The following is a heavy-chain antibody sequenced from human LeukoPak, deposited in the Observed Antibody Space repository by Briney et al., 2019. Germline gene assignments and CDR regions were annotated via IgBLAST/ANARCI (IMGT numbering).Heavy chain of an antibody. J-gene: IGHJ6*02. V-gene: IGHV1-2*02. D-gene: IGHD6-13*01. Sequence: ASVEVSCKASGYTFTGYYMHWVRQAPGQGLEWMGWINPNSGGTNYAQKFQGRVTMTRDTSISTAYMELSRLRSDDTAVYYCARVTAAESYYYYGMDVWGQGTTVTVSS. CDR3: ARVTAAESYYYYGMDV. CDR2: INPNSGGT. CDR1: GYTFTGYY.